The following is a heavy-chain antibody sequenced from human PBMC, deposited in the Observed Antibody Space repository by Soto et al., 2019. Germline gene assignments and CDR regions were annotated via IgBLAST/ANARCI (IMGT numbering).Heavy chain of an antibody. Sequence: QVQLQESGPGLVKPSQTLSLTCTVSGGSISSGGYYWRWIRQHPGQGLEWIGYIYYIGSTYYNPSLQSRVTISVDASKNQFSLKGSAVTAADTAVYYCVSYSYGLAYWGQGTLVTVCS. CDR1: GGSISSGGYY. J-gene: IGHJ4*02. V-gene: IGHV4-31*03. CDR2: IYYIGST. D-gene: IGHD5-18*01. CDR3: VSYSYGLAY.